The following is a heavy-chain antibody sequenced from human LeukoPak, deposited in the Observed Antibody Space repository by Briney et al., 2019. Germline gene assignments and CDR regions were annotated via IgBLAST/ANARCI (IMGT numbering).Heavy chain of an antibody. D-gene: IGHD2-15*01. Sequence: GESLKISCKGSGYRFTSDWIGWVRQMPGKGLEWMGMIYPGDSDTRYSPSFQGQVTISADKSITTAYLQWSSLKASGTAMYYCARLAGYCSGGSCYSSLFPFDYWGQGTLVTVSS. V-gene: IGHV5-51*01. J-gene: IGHJ4*02. CDR1: GYRFTSDW. CDR3: ARLAGYCSGGSCYSSLFPFDY. CDR2: IYPGDSDT.